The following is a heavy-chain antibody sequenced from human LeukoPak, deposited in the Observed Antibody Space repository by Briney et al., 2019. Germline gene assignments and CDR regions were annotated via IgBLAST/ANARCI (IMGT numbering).Heavy chain of an antibody. CDR1: GYTFINFA. D-gene: IGHD6-19*01. V-gene: IGHV1-18*01. Sequence: GASVKVSCKASGYTFINFAIGWVRQAPGQGLEWMGWINTYNGNTNYAQKLQGRVTMTTDTSTSTAYMELSSLRSEDAAVYYCATAKYSSGWYGAFDIWGQGTMVTVSS. CDR3: ATAKYSSGWYGAFDI. CDR2: INTYNGNT. J-gene: IGHJ3*02.